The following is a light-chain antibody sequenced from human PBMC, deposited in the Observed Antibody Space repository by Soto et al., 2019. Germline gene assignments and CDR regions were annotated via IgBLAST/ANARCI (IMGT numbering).Light chain of an antibody. V-gene: IGKV3-20*01. J-gene: IGKJ5*01. CDR1: QSVTSSY. CDR3: HQYGNIPLYT. CDR2: GAS. Sequence: IVVSLSPGTLSLSKGERATLSCGASQSVTSSYLAWYQHKPGQAPRLLIYGASSRATGIPDRFSGSGSGTDFTLTVSRLEPEDFAVYYCHQYGNIPLYTLGQGTRLEI.